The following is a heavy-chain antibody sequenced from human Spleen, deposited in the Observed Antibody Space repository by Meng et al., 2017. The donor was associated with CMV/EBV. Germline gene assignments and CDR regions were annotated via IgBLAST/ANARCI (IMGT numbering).Heavy chain of an antibody. V-gene: IGHV1-18*01. CDR1: DYTFTSFG. CDR3: AREAINWNSGFDS. J-gene: IGHJ4*01. Sequence: GESLKISCKASDYTFTSFGMNWVRQAPGQGLEWMGWISTSNGNTNYAQKFQGRVTMTTDSSTTTAFMELRSLRSDDTAVYYCAREAINWNSGFDSWGQGTLVTVSS. D-gene: IGHD1-7*01. CDR2: ISTSNGNT.